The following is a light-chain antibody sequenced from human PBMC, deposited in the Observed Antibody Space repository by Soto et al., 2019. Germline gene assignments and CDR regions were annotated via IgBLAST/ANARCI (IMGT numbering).Light chain of an antibody. J-gene: IGKJ2*01. CDR1: QSISTW. V-gene: IGKV1-5*03. CDR3: QQYNDSFPYT. Sequence: DIQLTQSPSTLSASIGDRVTITCRAIQSISTWLAWYQQKPGTAPKLLIYKASTLEGGVPSRFSGSRSGTEFTLTVSSLQPDDFATYYCQQYNDSFPYTFGQGTKVDIK. CDR2: KAS.